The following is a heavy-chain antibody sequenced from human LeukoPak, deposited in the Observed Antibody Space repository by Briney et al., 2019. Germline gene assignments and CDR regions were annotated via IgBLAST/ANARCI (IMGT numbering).Heavy chain of an antibody. D-gene: IGHD2-2*01. V-gene: IGHV3-7*03. Sequence: GGSLRLSCAASGFTFRSYWMSWVRQAPGKGLEWVDNIKQDGSEKYYVDSVKGRFTISRDNSKNTLYLQMNSLRAEDTAVYYCAKDRKYCTTTSCPFYFDYWGQGTLVTVSS. CDR3: AKDRKYCTTTSCPFYFDY. J-gene: IGHJ4*02. CDR2: IKQDGSEK. CDR1: GFTFRSYW.